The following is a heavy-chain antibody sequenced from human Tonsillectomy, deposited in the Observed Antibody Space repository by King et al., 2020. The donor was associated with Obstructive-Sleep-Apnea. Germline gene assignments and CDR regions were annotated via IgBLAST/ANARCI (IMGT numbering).Heavy chain of an antibody. Sequence: QLVQSGGGVVQPGRSLRLSCAASGFTFSSNGMHWVRQAPGKGPEWVAIISYDGINKYYADSVKGRFTISRDNTKNTLYLQMDSLRAEDTAVYYCAKPGYCSGAACYNWFDPWGRGTLVTVSS. J-gene: IGHJ5*02. CDR3: AKPGYCSGAACYNWFDP. D-gene: IGHD2-15*01. V-gene: IGHV3-30*18. CDR2: ISYDGINK. CDR1: GFTFSSNG.